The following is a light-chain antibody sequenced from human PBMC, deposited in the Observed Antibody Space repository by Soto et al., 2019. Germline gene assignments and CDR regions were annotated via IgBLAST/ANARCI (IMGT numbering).Light chain of an antibody. CDR2: DAS. J-gene: IGKJ4*01. V-gene: IGKV1-33*01. CDR3: QQYNSMLS. Sequence: DIQMTQSPSSLSASEGDRVTITCQSSHDVSRNLNWFQQKPVEAPQLLIYDASNLERGVPSRFSGSGSGTDFTLTISSLQPEDVATYYCQQYNSMLSFGGGTEVEIK. CDR1: HDVSRN.